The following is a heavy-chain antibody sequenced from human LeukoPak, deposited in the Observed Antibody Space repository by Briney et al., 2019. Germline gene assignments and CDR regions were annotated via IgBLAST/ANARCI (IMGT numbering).Heavy chain of an antibody. CDR2: LSWDGNIK. CDR3: ARDISGGYSFDY. D-gene: IGHD1-26*01. Sequence: GRSLRPSCAASGFTFSSHAMHWVRQAPGKGLEWVSFLSWDGNIKYYTDSVKGRFTSSRDNSRNTLYLQMNSLGPQDTAVYYCARDISGGYSFDYWGQGTLVTVSS. V-gene: IGHV3-30-3*01. J-gene: IGHJ4*02. CDR1: GFTFSSHA.